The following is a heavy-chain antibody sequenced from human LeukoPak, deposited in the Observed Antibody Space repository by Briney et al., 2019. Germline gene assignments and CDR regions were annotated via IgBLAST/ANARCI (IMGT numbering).Heavy chain of an antibody. CDR2: INHSGST. CDR1: GGSFSGYY. D-gene: IGHD6-6*01. V-gene: IGHV4-34*01. CDR3: AREGRGILGYSSSSGRGFDY. Sequence: PSETLSLTCAVYGGSFSGYYWSWIRQPPGKGLEWIGEINHSGSTNYNPSLKSRVTISVDTSKNQFSLKLSSVTAADTAVYYCAREGRGILGYSSSSGRGFDYWGQGTLVTVSS. J-gene: IGHJ4*02.